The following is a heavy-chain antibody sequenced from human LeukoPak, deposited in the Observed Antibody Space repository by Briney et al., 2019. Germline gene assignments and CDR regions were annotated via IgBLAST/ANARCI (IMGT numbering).Heavy chain of an antibody. V-gene: IGHV4-4*02. CDR3: ARLTPTTLSLSYYYMDV. D-gene: IGHD2/OR15-2a*01. CDR1: GGSISSSNR. Sequence: PSGTLSLTCAVSGGSISSSNRWSWVRQPPGKGLEWIGRIFHTGTTDYKTSLKGRVTISVDRSKNQFSLKLTSVTAADTAVYYCARLTPTTLSLSYYYMDVWGKGTTVTVSS. J-gene: IGHJ6*03. CDR2: IFHTGTT.